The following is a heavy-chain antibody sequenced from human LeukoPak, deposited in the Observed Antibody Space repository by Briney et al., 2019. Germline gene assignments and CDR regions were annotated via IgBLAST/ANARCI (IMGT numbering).Heavy chain of an antibody. CDR3: ANPEMEYYYDSSGYSY. D-gene: IGHD3-22*01. CDR2: ISNNGGYT. V-gene: IGHV3-23*01. J-gene: IGHJ4*02. Sequence: GGSLRLSCAASGFTFSSSAMSWVRQAPGKGLEWVSAISNNGGYTYYADSVQGRFTISRDNSKNTLYLQMNSLRAEDTAVYYCANPEMEYYYDSSGYSYWGQGTLVTVSS. CDR1: GFTFSSSA.